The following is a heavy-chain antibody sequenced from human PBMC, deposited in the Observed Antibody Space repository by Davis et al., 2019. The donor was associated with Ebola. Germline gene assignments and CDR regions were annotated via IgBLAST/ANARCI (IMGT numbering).Heavy chain of an antibody. CDR2: IYYSGTT. J-gene: IGHJ4*02. CDR3: ARLSSTGHLDY. CDR1: GGSFSGSY. V-gene: IGHV4-59*08. D-gene: IGHD6-19*01. Sequence: SETLSLTCAIYGGSFSGSYWSWIRQPPGKGLEWIGYIYYSGTTNNNPSLKSRVTISIDTSKNEFSLRLSSVTAADTAVYYCARLSSTGHLDYWGQGTLITVSS.